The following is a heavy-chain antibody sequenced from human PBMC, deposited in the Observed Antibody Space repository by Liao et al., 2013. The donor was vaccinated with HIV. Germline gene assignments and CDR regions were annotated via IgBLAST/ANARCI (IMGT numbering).Heavy chain of an antibody. V-gene: IGHV4-61*02. CDR3: ARGGERNFDY. J-gene: IGHJ4*02. Sequence: QVQLQESGPGLVKPSQTLSLTCTVSGGSISSSSYYWSWIRQPAGKGLEWIGRIYSSGTTNYNPSLKSRVAISVDTSKNQFSLKLSSVTAADTAVYYCARGGERNFDYWGQGTLVTVSS. CDR1: GGSISSSSYY. D-gene: IGHD3-10*01. CDR2: IYSSGTT.